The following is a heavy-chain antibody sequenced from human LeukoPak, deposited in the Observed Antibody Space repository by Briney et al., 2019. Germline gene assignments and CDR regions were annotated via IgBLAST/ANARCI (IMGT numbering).Heavy chain of an antibody. CDR2: IRSKAHSYAT. CDR1: GFTFSGSS. D-gene: IGHD6-19*01. V-gene: IGHV3-73*01. CDR3: TSRGWP. J-gene: IGHJ4*02. Sequence: GESLKISCAASGFTFSGSSMQWVRQAPGKGLEWVGRIRSKAHSYATAYAASVKGRFTISRDDSKNTAYLQMNSLETEDTAVYYCTSRGWPWGQGALVTVSS.